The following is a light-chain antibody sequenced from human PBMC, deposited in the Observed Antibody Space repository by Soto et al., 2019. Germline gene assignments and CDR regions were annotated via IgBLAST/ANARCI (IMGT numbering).Light chain of an antibody. CDR2: TNN. V-gene: IGLV1-44*01. Sequence: QSVLTQPPSASGAPGQRVTISCSGSSSNIGSNTVNWYQQLPGTAPKLLIYTNNQRPSGVRDRFSGSRSGTSDSLAISGLQSEDEADYYCAAWDDSLNGFVFGTGTKVTVL. J-gene: IGLJ1*01. CDR3: AAWDDSLNGFV. CDR1: SSNIGSNT.